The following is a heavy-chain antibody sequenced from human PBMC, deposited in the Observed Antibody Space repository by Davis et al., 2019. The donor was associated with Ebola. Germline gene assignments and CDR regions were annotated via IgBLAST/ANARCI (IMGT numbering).Heavy chain of an antibody. CDR3: ARDLHSYESVFRLMGY. V-gene: IGHV3-48*03. CDR2: ISSSGSTI. Sequence: GSLRLSCAASGFTFSSYEINWVRQAPGKGLEWVSYISSSGSTIYYADSVKGRFTISRDNAKNTLYLQMNSLRAEDTAVYYCARDLHSYESVFRLMGYWGQGTLVTVSS. D-gene: IGHD5-18*01. J-gene: IGHJ4*02. CDR1: GFTFSSYE.